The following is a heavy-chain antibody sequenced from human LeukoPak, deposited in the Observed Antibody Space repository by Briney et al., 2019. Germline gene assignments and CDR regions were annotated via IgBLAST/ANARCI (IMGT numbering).Heavy chain of an antibody. D-gene: IGHD6-19*01. CDR2: INHSGST. V-gene: IGHV4-34*01. J-gene: IGHJ6*02. Sequence: SETLSLTCAVYGGSFSGYYWSWIRQPPGKGLEWIGEINHSGSTNYNPSLKSRVTISVDTSKNQFSLKLSSVTAADTAVYYCARDPVAALPPYYYYGMDVWGQGTTVTVSS. CDR3: ARDPVAALPPYYYYGMDV. CDR1: GGSFSGYY.